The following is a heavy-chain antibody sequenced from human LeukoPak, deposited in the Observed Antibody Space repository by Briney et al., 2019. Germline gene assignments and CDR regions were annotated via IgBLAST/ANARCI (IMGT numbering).Heavy chain of an antibody. J-gene: IGHJ4*02. CDR3: ARASTYYFDY. CDR2: INTDGSST. CDR1: GFTFSNYW. V-gene: IGHV3-74*01. Sequence: PGGSLRLSCAASGFTFSNYWLHWVRQAPGKGLVWVSRINTDGSSTSYADSVKGRFTISRDNAKNTLYLQMNSLRAEDTAVYYCARASTYYFDYWGQGTLVTVSS.